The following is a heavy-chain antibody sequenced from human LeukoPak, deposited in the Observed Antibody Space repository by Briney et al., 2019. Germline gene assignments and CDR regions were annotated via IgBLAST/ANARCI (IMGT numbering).Heavy chain of an antibody. J-gene: IGHJ4*02. CDR3: ARAGLDGYSYGSLDY. CDR1: GGTFSSYT. CDR2: IIPILGIA. D-gene: IGHD5-18*01. V-gene: IGHV1-69*02. Sequence: SVKVSCKASGGTFSSYTISWVRQAPGQGLEWMGRIIPILGIANYAQKFQGRVTITADKSTSTAYMELSSLRSEDTAVDYCARAGLDGYSYGSLDYWGQGTLVTVSS.